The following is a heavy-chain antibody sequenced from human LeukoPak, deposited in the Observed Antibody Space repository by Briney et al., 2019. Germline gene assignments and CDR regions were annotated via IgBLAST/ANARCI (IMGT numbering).Heavy chain of an antibody. Sequence: SETLSLTCTVSGGSISDSSYYWGWIRQPPGKGLEWIGSIYYSGSTYYNPSLKSRVTISVDTSKNQFSLKLPSVTAADTAVYYCARRVASRPIYCFDYWGQGTLVTVSS. J-gene: IGHJ4*02. CDR2: IYYSGST. D-gene: IGHD2-15*01. V-gene: IGHV4-39*07. CDR3: ARRVASRPIYCFDY. CDR1: GGSISDSSYY.